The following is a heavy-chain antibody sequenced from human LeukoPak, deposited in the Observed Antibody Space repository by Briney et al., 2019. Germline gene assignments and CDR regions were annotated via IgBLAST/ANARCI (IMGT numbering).Heavy chain of an antibody. CDR1: GFSFSSYN. Sequence: PGGSLRLSCAASGFSFSSYNMNWVRQAPGKGLEWVSYISSSSSTIYYADSVKGRFTISRDNAKKSLYLQMNSLRAEDTAVYYCARGAPYYYASGSYYWGQGTLVTVSS. D-gene: IGHD3-10*01. CDR2: ISSSSSTI. CDR3: ARGAPYYYASGSYY. V-gene: IGHV3-48*01. J-gene: IGHJ4*02.